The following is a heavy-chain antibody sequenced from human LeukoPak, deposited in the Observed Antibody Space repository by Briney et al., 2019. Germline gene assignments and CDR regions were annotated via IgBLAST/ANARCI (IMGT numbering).Heavy chain of an antibody. CDR1: GFTFSAYV. D-gene: IGHD3-22*01. Sequence: PGGSLRLSCAASGFTFSAYVMHRVRQAPGKGLEWVAILWYDGSNEYYADSVKGRFTMSRDNSKNTLHLQMNSLRAEDTAVYYCARVRADSSGHDIDYWGQGTLVTVSS. CDR2: LWYDGSNE. J-gene: IGHJ4*02. V-gene: IGHV3-33*01. CDR3: ARVRADSSGHDIDY.